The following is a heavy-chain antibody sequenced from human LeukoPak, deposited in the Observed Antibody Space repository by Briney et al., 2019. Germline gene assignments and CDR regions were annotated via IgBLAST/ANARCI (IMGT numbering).Heavy chain of an antibody. D-gene: IGHD1-26*01. V-gene: IGHV4-34*01. Sequence: SETLSLTCAVYGGSFSGYYWSWIRQPPGKGLEWIGEINHSGSTNYNPSLKSRVTISVDTSKNQFSLKLSSVTAADTAVYYCARTHRRSGSYLVFDIWGQGQWSPSLQ. J-gene: IGHJ3*02. CDR3: ARTHRRSGSYLVFDI. CDR2: INHSGST. CDR1: GGSFSGYY.